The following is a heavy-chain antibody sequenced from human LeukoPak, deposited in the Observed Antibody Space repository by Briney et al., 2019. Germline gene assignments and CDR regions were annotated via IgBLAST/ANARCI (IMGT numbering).Heavy chain of an antibody. CDR1: GSTFSSYA. D-gene: IGHD2-15*01. CDR3: ARGCSGGSCYESKFDP. J-gene: IGHJ5*02. CDR2: ISSSSSYI. V-gene: IGHV3-21*01. Sequence: GGSLRLSCAASGSTFSSYAMSWVRQAPGKGLEWVSSISSSSSYIYYADSVKGRFTISKNNAKNSLYLQMNGLRAEDTAVYYCARGCSGGSCYESKFDPWGQGTLVTVSS.